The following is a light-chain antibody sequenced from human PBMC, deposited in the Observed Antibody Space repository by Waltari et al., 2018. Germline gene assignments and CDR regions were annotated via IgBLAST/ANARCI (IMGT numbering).Light chain of an antibody. CDR1: QNVTSK. CDR2: CAS. CDR3: QQYYTWPPVT. Sequence: EVVMTQSPATLSVSPGERVTLSCRASQNVTSKLAWYQEKPGQPPRLLISCASFRTAGIPARFSGSGSGAEFTLAISSLQSEDFAVYYCQQYYTWPPVTFGQGTKLE. J-gene: IGKJ2*01. V-gene: IGKV3-15*01.